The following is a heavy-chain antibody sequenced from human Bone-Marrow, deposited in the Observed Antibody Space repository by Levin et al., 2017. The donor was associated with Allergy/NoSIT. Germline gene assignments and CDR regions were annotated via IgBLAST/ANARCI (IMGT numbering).Heavy chain of an antibody. CDR3: AQTGGDGYFTF. Sequence: SGPTLVKPTQTLTLTCSVSGFSLSASPMGVGWVRQPPGKALEWLALIYWDDEQRYRPSLQSRLTITKDTAKDRVVLTMTNMDPVDTATYFCAQTGGDGYFTFWGQGILVTVSS. J-gene: IGHJ4*02. V-gene: IGHV2-5*02. CDR2: IYWDDEQ. D-gene: IGHD5-24*01. CDR1: GFSLSASPMG.